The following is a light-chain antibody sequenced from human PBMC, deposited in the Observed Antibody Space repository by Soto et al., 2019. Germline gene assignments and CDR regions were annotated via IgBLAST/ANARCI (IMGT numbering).Light chain of an antibody. Sequence: QSVLTQQPSASGTPGQRVTISCSGSSFNIGRNPVNWYQQFPGTAPKLLIYTNDQRPSGVPDRFSGSKSGTSASLAISGLQSEDEADYYCAAWDDSLNGWVFGGGTKLTVL. V-gene: IGLV1-44*01. CDR1: SFNIGRNP. CDR3: AAWDDSLNGWV. CDR2: TND. J-gene: IGLJ3*02.